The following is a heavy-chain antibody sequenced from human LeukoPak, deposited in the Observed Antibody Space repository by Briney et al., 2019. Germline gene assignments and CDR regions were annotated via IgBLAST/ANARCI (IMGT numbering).Heavy chain of an antibody. CDR2: IYPGDSDT. V-gene: IGHV5-51*01. CDR1: GYSFTNYW. J-gene: IGHJ4*02. CDR3: ARRGDGYNLNFDY. Sequence: GESLKISCKGSGYSFTNYWIAWVRQMPGKGLEWMGIIYPGDSDTSYSPSFQGQVTISADKSISTACLQWSSLKASDTAMYYCARRGDGYNLNFDYWGQGTLVTVSS. D-gene: IGHD5-24*01.